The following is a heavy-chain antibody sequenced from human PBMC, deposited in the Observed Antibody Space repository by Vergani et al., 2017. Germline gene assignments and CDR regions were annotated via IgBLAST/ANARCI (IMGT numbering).Heavy chain of an antibody. J-gene: IGHJ4*02. D-gene: IGHD6-6*01. CDR1: GYTFTGYY. CDR3: ARDYLASIAAPPGDY. V-gene: IGHV1-2*02. CDR2: INPNSGGT. Sequence: QVQLVQSGAEVKKPGASVKVSCKASGYTFTGYYMHWVRQAPGQGLEWMGWINPNSGGTNYAQKFQGRVTMTRDTSISTAYMELSRLRSDDTAVYYGARDYLASIAAPPGDYWGQGTLVTVSS.